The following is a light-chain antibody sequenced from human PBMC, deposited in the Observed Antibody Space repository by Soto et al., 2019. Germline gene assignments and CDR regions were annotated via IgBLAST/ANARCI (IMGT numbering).Light chain of an antibody. CDR1: QSVSNY. CDR3: QQRSSWPLLT. V-gene: IGKV3-11*01. Sequence: EIVLTQSPATLSLSPGERATLSCRASQSVSNYLAWFQQKPGQAPRLLIYDASNRATGIPARFSGSGSGTDSTLTISSIEPEDFAVDYCQQRSSWPLLTFGGGTKVEI. CDR2: DAS. J-gene: IGKJ4*01.